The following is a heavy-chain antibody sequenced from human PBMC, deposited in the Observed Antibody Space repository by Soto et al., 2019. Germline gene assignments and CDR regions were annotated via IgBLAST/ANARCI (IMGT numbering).Heavy chain of an antibody. D-gene: IGHD5-12*01. Sequence: SETLSLTCTVSGGSISSGGYYWSWIRQHPGKGLEWIGYIYYSGSTNYNPSLKSRVTISVDTSKNQFSLKLSSVTAADTAVYYCAREDIVATIDYWGQGTLVTVSS. V-gene: IGHV4-61*08. CDR1: GGSISSGGYY. J-gene: IGHJ4*02. CDR2: IYYSGST. CDR3: AREDIVATIDY.